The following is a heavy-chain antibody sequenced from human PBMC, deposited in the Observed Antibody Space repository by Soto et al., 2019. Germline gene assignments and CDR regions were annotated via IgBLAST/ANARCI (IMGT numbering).Heavy chain of an antibody. Sequence: PSETLSLTCTVSGGSISSYYWSWIRQPPGKGLEWIGYIYYSGSTNYNPSLKSRVTISVDTSKSQFSLKLSSVTAADTAVYYCVRVRNYYDSSGYYYSNWFDPWGQGTLVTVSS. CDR1: GGSISSYY. CDR3: VRVRNYYDSSGYYYSNWFDP. D-gene: IGHD3-22*01. V-gene: IGHV4-59*01. J-gene: IGHJ5*02. CDR2: IYYSGST.